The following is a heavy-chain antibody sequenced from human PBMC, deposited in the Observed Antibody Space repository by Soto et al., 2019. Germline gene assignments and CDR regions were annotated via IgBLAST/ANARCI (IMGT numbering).Heavy chain of an antibody. D-gene: IGHD2-15*01. CDR2: IYYSGST. CDR1: GGSIGSSSYY. J-gene: IGHJ3*02. CDR3: ARACSGGSCYDAFDI. V-gene: IGHV4-39*01. Sequence: SETLSLTCTVSGGSIGSSSYYWGWIRQPPGKGLEWIGSIYYSGSTYYNPSLKSRVTISVDTSKNQFSLKLSSVTAADTAVYYCARACSGGSCYDAFDIWGQGTMVTVSS.